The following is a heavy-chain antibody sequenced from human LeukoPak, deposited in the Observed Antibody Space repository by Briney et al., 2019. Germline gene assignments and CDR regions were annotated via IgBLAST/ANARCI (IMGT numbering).Heavy chain of an antibody. CDR3: ARETSTGKYPQNVPDY. J-gene: IGHJ4*02. Sequence: GGSLRLSCAASGFTFSSYWMHWVRQAPGKGLVWVSRINSYGSCIAYADSVQGRFTISRDNAKNTLYLQVSSLSVEDTAVYYCARETSTGKYPQNVPDYWGQGTLVTVSS. CDR2: INSYGSCI. V-gene: IGHV3-74*01. CDR1: GFTFSSYW. D-gene: IGHD2-8*02.